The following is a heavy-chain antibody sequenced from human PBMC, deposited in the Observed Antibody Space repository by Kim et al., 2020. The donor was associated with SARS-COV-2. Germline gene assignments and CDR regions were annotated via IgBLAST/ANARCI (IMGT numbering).Heavy chain of an antibody. CDR3: AKDAIQSPEHELFDY. V-gene: IGHV3-23*01. Sequence: GGSLRLSCAASGLTFSSYAMSWVRQAPGKGLEWVSAISGSGGSTYYADSVKGRFTISRDNSKNTLYLQMNSLRAEDTAVYYCAKDAIQSPEHELFDYWGQGTLVTVSS. D-gene: IGHD1-7*01. CDR2: ISGSGGST. CDR1: GLTFSSYA. J-gene: IGHJ4*02.